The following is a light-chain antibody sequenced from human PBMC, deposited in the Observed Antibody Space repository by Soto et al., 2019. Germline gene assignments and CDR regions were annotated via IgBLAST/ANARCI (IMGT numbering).Light chain of an antibody. Sequence: QSALNQPASVSGSPGQSIAISCTGTSHDVGGYNYVSWYQQHPGKAPKLMIYDVSARPSGVSNRFSGSKSDNTASLTISGLQAEDEADYFCSSYTSSSTVVFGGGTKLTVL. CDR3: SSYTSSSTVV. J-gene: IGLJ2*01. V-gene: IGLV2-14*01. CDR2: DVS. CDR1: SHDVGGYNY.